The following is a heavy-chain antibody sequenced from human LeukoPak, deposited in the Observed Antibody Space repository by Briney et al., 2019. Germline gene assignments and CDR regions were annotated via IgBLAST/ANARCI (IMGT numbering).Heavy chain of an antibody. Sequence: SETLSLTCIVTGGSISSSSYYWGWSRQPPGKGLEWIESIYYSGSTYYNPSLKSRVTISVDTSTNQFSLKLSSVTAADTAVYYCASQPYYDILTGYSHFDYWGQGTLVTVSS. D-gene: IGHD3-9*01. CDR2: IYYSGST. CDR1: GGSISSSSYY. J-gene: IGHJ4*02. CDR3: ASQPYYDILTGYSHFDY. V-gene: IGHV4-39*01.